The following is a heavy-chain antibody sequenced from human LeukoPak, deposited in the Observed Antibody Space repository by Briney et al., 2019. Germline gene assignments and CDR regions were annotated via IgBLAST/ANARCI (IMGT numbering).Heavy chain of an antibody. Sequence: SETLSLTCAVYGGSFSGYYWSWIRQPPGKGLEWIGEINHSGSTNYNPSLKSRVTISVDTSKNQFSLKLSSVTAADTAVYYCARVPPNWGSYPPDAFDIWGQGTMVTVSS. V-gene: IGHV4-34*01. CDR3: ARVPPNWGSYPPDAFDI. CDR2: INHSGST. J-gene: IGHJ3*02. CDR1: GGSFSGYY. D-gene: IGHD3-16*02.